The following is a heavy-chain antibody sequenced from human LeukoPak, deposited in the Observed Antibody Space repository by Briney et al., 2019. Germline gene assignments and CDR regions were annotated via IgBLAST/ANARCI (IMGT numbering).Heavy chain of an antibody. V-gene: IGHV1-8*01. CDR3: ARGDTMVRGAIPYYYYMDV. D-gene: IGHD3-10*01. CDR1: GYTFTSYD. Sequence: GASVKVSCKASGYTFTSYDINWVRQATGQGLEWMGWMNPNSGNTGYAQKFQGRVTMTRNTSIGTAYMELGSLRSEDTAVYYCARGDTMVRGAIPYYYYMDVWGKGTTVTVSS. CDR2: MNPNSGNT. J-gene: IGHJ6*03.